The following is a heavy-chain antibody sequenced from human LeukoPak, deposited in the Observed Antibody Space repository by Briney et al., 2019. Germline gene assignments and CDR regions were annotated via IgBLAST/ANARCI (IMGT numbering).Heavy chain of an antibody. D-gene: IGHD6-13*01. CDR2: ISGSGGST. CDR3: AKSRYSSSWESAEYFQH. V-gene: IGHV3-23*01. Sequence: GGSLRLSCAASGFTFSSYAMSWVRQAPGKGLEWVSAISGSGGSTYYADSVKGRFTISRDNSKNTLYLQMNSLRAEDTAVYYCAKSRYSSSWESAEYFQHWGQGTLVTVSS. J-gene: IGHJ1*01. CDR1: GFTFSSYA.